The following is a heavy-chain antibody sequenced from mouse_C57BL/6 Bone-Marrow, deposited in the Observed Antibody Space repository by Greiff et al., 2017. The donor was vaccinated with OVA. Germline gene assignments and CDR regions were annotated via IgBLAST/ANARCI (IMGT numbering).Heavy chain of an antibody. CDR3: AREAY. Sequence: VQLKESGGGLVKPGGSLKLSCAASGFTFSSYAMSWVRQTPEKRLEWVATISDGGSYTYYPDNVKGRFTISRDNAKNNLYLQMSHLKSEDTAMYYCAREAYWGQGTLVTVSA. V-gene: IGHV5-4*01. CDR1: GFTFSSYA. CDR2: ISDGGSYT. J-gene: IGHJ3*01.